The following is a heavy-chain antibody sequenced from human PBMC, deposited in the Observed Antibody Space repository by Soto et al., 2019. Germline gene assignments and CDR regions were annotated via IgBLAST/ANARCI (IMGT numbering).Heavy chain of an antibody. J-gene: IGHJ6*02. V-gene: IGHV3-23*01. Sequence: GGSLRLSCAASGFTFSSYAMSWVRQAPGKGLEWVSAISGSGGSTYYADSVKGRFTIPRDNSKNTLYLQMNSLRAEDTAVYYCAKRTPAAAAPNYYYYYGMDVWGQGATVTVSS. CDR3: AKRTPAAAAPNYYYYYGMDV. CDR2: ISGSGGST. CDR1: GFTFSSYA. D-gene: IGHD6-13*01.